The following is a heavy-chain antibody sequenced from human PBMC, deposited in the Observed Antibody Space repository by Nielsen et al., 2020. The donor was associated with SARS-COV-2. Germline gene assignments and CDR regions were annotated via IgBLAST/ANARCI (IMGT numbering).Heavy chain of an antibody. CDR3: AGRSFES. J-gene: IGHJ4*02. CDR2: IWYDGSNK. V-gene: IGHV3-33*08. Sequence: GESLKISCAASGFTFSSDWMSWLRQAPGKGLEWVAVIWYDGSNKYYADSVKGRFTISRDNSKNTLYLQMNSLRADDTAVYYCAGRSFESWGQGTLVTVSS. CDR1: GFTFSSDW.